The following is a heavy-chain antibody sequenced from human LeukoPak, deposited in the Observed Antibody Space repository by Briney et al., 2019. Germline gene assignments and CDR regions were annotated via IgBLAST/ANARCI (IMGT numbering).Heavy chain of an antibody. D-gene: IGHD6-19*01. CDR3: AKSLGWYYFDY. Sequence: GGSLRLSCAASGFTFSSYSMNWVRQAPGKGLEWVSYISSSSSTIYYADSVKGRFTISRDNSKNTLYLQMNSLRAEDTAVYYCAKSLGWYYFDYWGQGTLVTVSS. CDR2: ISSSSSTI. CDR1: GFTFSSYS. J-gene: IGHJ4*02. V-gene: IGHV3-48*01.